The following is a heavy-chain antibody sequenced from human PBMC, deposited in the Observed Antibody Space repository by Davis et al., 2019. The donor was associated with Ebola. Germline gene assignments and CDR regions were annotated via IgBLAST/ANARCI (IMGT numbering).Heavy chain of an antibody. CDR2: IIPIFGTA. CDR1: GGTFSSYA. CDR3: AVYSYFGVVMGGTSPFDY. Sequence: SVKVSCKASGGTFSSYAISWVRQAPGQGLEWMGGIIPIFGTANYAQKFQGRVTITADESTSTAYMELSSLRSEDTAVYYCAVYSYFGVVMGGTSPFDYWGQGTLVTVSS. V-gene: IGHV1-69*13. D-gene: IGHD3-3*01. J-gene: IGHJ4*02.